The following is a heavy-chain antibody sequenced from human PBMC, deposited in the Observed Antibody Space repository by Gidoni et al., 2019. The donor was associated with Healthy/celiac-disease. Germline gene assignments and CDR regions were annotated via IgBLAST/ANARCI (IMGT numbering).Heavy chain of an antibody. CDR1: GFTFSSYG. Sequence: QVQLVESGGGVVQPGRSLRLSCAASGFTFSSYGMHWVRQAPGKGLEWVAVISYEGSNKYYADAVKGRFTISRDNSKNTLYLQMNRLRAEDTAVYYCANGSRIAADDWGQGTLVTVSS. J-gene: IGHJ4*02. CDR3: ANGSRIAADD. V-gene: IGHV3-30*18. CDR2: ISYEGSNK. D-gene: IGHD6-13*01.